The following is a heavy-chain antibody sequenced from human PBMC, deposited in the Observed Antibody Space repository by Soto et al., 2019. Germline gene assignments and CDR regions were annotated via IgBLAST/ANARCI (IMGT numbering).Heavy chain of an antibody. V-gene: IGHV3-23*01. CDR2: ITDSGGDA. D-gene: IGHD3-10*01. CDR3: ARGSTDSYPGSRIFDF. J-gene: IGHJ4*02. Sequence: GSLRVACFASVITFVSRAMSWVRQAPGEGLEWVSTITDSGGDAKYADSVRGRFAISRDNSKKTLYLQMSSLTAEDSAIYYCARGSTDSYPGSRIFDFWGRGTLVTVSS. CDR1: VITFVSRA.